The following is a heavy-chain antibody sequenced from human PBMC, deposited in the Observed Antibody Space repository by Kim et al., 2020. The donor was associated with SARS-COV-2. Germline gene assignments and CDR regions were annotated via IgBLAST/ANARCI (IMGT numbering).Heavy chain of an antibody. V-gene: IGHV2-70*01. Sequence: SGPTLVNPTQTLTLTCTFSGFSLSTSGMCVSWIRQPPGKALEWLALIDWDDDKYYSTSLKTRLTISKDTSKNQVVLTMTNMDPVDTATYYCARATYYDFWSGPKAIDFDYWGQGTLVTVSS. D-gene: IGHD3-3*01. J-gene: IGHJ4*02. CDR1: GFSLSTSGMC. CDR3: ARATYYDFWSGPKAIDFDY. CDR2: IDWDDDK.